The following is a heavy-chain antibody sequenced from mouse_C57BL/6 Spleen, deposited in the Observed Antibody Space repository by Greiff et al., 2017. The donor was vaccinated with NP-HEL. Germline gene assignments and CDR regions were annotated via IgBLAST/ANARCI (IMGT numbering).Heavy chain of an antibody. J-gene: IGHJ4*01. V-gene: IGHV1-7*01. D-gene: IGHD1-1*01. Sequence: QVHVKQPGTELAKPGASVKLSCKASGYTFTSYWMHWVKQRPGQGLEWIGYINPSSGYTKYNQKFKDKATLTADKSSSTAYMQLSSLTYEDSAVYYCARDYGRYAMDYWGQGTSVTVSS. CDR1: GYTFTSYW. CDR2: INPSSGYT. CDR3: ARDYGRYAMDY.